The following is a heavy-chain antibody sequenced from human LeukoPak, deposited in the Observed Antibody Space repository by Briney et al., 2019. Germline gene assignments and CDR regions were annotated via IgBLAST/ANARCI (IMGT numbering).Heavy chain of an antibody. D-gene: IGHD3-22*01. Sequence: GGSLRLSCAASGFTFTNYPVHWVRQAPGKGLEWVTVISYDGTTKYYADSVEGRFTISRDNSRNTLYLQMNNLRTEDTAVYYCASPYYYDGSSYYHFFDHWGQGTLVTVSS. J-gene: IGHJ4*02. CDR2: ISYDGTTK. V-gene: IGHV3-30*04. CDR3: ASPYYYDGSSYYHFFDH. CDR1: GFTFTNYP.